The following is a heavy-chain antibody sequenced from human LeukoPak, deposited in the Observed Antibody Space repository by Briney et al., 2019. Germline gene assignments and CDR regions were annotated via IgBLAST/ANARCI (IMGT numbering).Heavy chain of an antibody. D-gene: IGHD2-2*01. V-gene: IGHV1-18*01. CDR3: ARDSSPGYCSSTSCYGLDFDY. CDR2: ISAYNGNT. Sequence: ASVKVSCKASGYTFTSYGISWVRQAPGQGLEWMGWISAYNGNTNYAQKLQGRVTMTTDTSTSTAYVELRSLRSDDTAVYYCARDSSPGYCSSTSCYGLDFDYWGQGTLVTVSS. CDR1: GYTFTSYG. J-gene: IGHJ4*02.